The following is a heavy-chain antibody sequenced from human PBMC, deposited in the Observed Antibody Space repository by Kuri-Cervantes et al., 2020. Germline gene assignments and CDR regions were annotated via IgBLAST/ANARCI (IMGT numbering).Heavy chain of an antibody. Sequence: SVKVSCKASGFTSTSSAMQWVRQARGQRLEWIGWIVVGSGNTNYAQKFQERVTITRDMSTSTAYMELSSLRSEDTAVYYCAADSGSYRGWFDPWGQGTLVTVSS. CDR2: IVVGSGNT. J-gene: IGHJ5*02. CDR3: AADSGSYRGWFDP. D-gene: IGHD1-26*01. V-gene: IGHV1-58*02. CDR1: GFTSTSSA.